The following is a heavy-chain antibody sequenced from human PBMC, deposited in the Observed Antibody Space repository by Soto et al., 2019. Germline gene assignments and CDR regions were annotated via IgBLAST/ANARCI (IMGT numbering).Heavy chain of an antibody. CDR3: ARHPQTWGVYCRNPFDDY. D-gene: IGHD3-16*01. Sequence: QVQLVQSGAEVKKPGSSVKVSCKASGGTFSSYTISWVRQAPGQGLEWMGRIIPILGIANYEQKFQGRVTITADKSTSTAYMELSSLRSEATAVYYCARHPQTWGVYCRNPFDDYWGQGTLVTVSS. V-gene: IGHV1-69*02. J-gene: IGHJ4*02. CDR2: IIPILGIA. CDR1: GGTFSSYT.